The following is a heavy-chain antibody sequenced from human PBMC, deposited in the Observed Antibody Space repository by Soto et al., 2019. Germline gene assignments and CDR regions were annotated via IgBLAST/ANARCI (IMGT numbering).Heavy chain of an antibody. D-gene: IGHD1-7*01. CDR1: GFTFSSYA. CDR3: ARGITGTTRLSCWFDP. J-gene: IGHJ5*02. Sequence: GGSLRLSCEVSGFTFSSYAMHWVRQAPGKGLEWVAVISYDGSNKYYADSVKGRFTISRDNSKNTLYLQMNSLRAEDTAVYYCARGITGTTRLSCWFDPWGQGTLVTVSS. V-gene: IGHV3-30-3*01. CDR2: ISYDGSNK.